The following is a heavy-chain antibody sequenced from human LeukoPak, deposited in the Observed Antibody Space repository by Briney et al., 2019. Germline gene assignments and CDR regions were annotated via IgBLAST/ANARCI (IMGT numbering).Heavy chain of an antibody. V-gene: IGHV3-48*03. CDR2: ISSSGSTI. D-gene: IGHD6-13*01. CDR3: ARGVTQQQLVVDY. CDR1: GFTFSSYE. Sequence: GGSLRLSCAASGFTFSSYEMNWVRQAPGKGLEWVSYISSSGSTIYYADSVKGQFTISRDNAKNSLYLQMNSLRAEDTAVYYCARGVTQQQLVVDYWGQGTLVTVSS. J-gene: IGHJ4*02.